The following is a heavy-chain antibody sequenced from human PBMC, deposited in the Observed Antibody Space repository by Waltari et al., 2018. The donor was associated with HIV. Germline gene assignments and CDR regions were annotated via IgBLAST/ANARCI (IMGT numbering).Heavy chain of an antibody. V-gene: IGHV4-34*01. J-gene: IGHJ3*02. D-gene: IGHD1-26*01. CDR1: GGSFSGYY. CDR2: VNHIGTA. CDR3: ARLRVGATFEDALDI. Sequence: QVQLRQWGAGLLKPSETLSRTCAVYGGSFSGYYWSWLRQPPGKGLDGLGEVNHIGTANYNPSLKSRVTFSVDPSKNQFSLRLTSVTAADTAVYYCARLRVGATFEDALDIWAQGAMVTVSS.